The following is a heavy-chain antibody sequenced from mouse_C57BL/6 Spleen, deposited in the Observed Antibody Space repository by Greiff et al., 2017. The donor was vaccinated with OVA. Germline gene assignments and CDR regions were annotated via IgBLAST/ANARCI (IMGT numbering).Heavy chain of an antibody. Sequence: VQLQQPGAELVKPGASVKLSCKASGYTFTSYWMHWVKQRPGRGLEWIGRIDPNSGGTKYNEKFKSKATLTVDKPSSTAYMQLSSLTSEDSAVYYCARQTTVVAPDWYFDVWGTGTTVTVSS. J-gene: IGHJ1*03. CDR3: ARQTTVVAPDWYFDV. CDR1: GYTFTSYW. D-gene: IGHD1-1*01. CDR2: IDPNSGGT. V-gene: IGHV1-72*01.